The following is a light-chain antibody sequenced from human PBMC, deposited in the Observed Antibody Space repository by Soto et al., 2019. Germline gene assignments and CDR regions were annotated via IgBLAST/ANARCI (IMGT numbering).Light chain of an antibody. CDR3: LQHNSYPPT. CDR2: AAS. J-gene: IGKJ1*01. Sequence: DIQMTQSPSSLSASVGDRVIITCRASQGIRNDLGWYQQKPGEAPKRRIYAASSLKSGVPSRFSGSGSGTEFTLTLSTLKPEDFPNSYCLQHNSYPPTFGQGTKVETK. V-gene: IGKV1-17*01. CDR1: QGIRND.